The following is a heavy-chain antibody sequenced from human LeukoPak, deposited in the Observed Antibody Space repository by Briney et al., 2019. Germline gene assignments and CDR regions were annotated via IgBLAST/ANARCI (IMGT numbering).Heavy chain of an antibody. J-gene: IGHJ4*02. Sequence: SETLSLTCTVSGGSISSSAYYWGWIRQPPGKGLEWIGSISYSGSTYRNPSLKSRVTISVDTSKNRFSLKLISVTAADTAVYYCATYSGTFYLQFDYWGQGTLVTVSS. D-gene: IGHD1-26*01. CDR3: ATYSGTFYLQFDY. CDR2: ISYSGST. CDR1: GGSISSSAYY. V-gene: IGHV4-39*01.